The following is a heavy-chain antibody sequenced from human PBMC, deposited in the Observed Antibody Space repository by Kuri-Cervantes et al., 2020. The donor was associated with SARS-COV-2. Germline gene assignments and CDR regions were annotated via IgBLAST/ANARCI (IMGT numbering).Heavy chain of an antibody. Sequence: GGSLRLSCAASGFTFSSYAMHWVRQAPGKGLEWVAVISYDGSNKYYADSVKGRFTISRDNSKNTLYLQMNCLRAEDTAVYYCARDGKYYDILTGYYTGGPQYYYYYMDVWGKGTTVTVSS. J-gene: IGHJ6*03. D-gene: IGHD3-9*01. CDR3: ARDGKYYDILTGYYTGGPQYYYYYMDV. V-gene: IGHV3-30-3*01. CDR2: ISYDGSNK. CDR1: GFTFSSYA.